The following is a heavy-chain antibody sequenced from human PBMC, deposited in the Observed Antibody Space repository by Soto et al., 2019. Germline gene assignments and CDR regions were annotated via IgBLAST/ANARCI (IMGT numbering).Heavy chain of an antibody. CDR3: ARSRDGSLYRWTHFDY. CDR2: INPNSGGT. Sequence: ASVKVSCKASGYTFTGYYMHWVRQAPGQGLEWMGWINPNSGGTNYEQKFQGRVTMTRDTSISTAYMELSRLRSDDTAVYYCARSRDGSLYRWTHFDYWGQGTLVTVSS. D-gene: IGHD2-8*02. J-gene: IGHJ4*02. V-gene: IGHV1-2*02. CDR1: GYTFTGYY.